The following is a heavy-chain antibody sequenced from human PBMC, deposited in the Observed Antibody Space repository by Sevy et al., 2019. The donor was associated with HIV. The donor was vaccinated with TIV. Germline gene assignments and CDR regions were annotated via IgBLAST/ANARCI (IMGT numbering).Heavy chain of an antibody. Sequence: ASVKVSCKASGYTFIGYYIHWVRQAPRQGLEYMGWINPNTGDTNSVQKFQGRVTMTRDTSINTAYIELSRLTSDDTAVDYCASCFLNNWFDPWGQGTLVTVSS. J-gene: IGHJ5*02. CDR2: INPNTGDT. V-gene: IGHV1-2*02. CDR1: GYTFIGYY. D-gene: IGHD2-15*01. CDR3: ASCFLNNWFDP.